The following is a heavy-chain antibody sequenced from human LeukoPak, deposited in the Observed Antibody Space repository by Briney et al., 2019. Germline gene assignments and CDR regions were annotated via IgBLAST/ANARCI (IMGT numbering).Heavy chain of an antibody. Sequence: PGGSLRLSCAASGFTVSSNHMSWVRQAPGKGLEWVSVIYSGGSTYYADSVKGRFTISRDNSKNTLYLQMNSLRAEDTAVYYCERGFPRVRGVTFFDYWGQGTLVTVSS. V-gene: IGHV3-66*02. CDR2: IYSGGST. CDR1: GFTVSSNH. D-gene: IGHD3-10*01. CDR3: ERGFPRVRGVTFFDY. J-gene: IGHJ4*02.